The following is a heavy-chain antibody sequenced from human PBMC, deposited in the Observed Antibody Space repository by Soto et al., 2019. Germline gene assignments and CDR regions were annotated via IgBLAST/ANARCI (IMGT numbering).Heavy chain of an antibody. CDR3: ARPLWRNDYNWGYFDL. Sequence: QVQLVESGGGVVQPGRSLRLSCAASGFTFSSYAIHSVRQAPGKGLEWVAVISYDGSNKYYADSVKGRFTISRDNSKNTLYLQMNSLRAEDTAVYYCARPLWRNDYNWGYFDLWGRVTLVTVSS. CDR1: GFTFSSYA. J-gene: IGHJ2*01. CDR2: ISYDGSNK. D-gene: IGHD4-4*01. V-gene: IGHV3-30-3*01.